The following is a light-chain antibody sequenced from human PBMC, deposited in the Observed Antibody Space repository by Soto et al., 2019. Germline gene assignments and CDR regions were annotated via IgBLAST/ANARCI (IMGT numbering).Light chain of an antibody. Sequence: QSVLTQPASVFGSPGQSITISCTGSSSDVGHYNFVSWYQQHPTKAPKLMIYEVDKRPSGVPYRFSGSKSANMASLTISGLHPEDEADYYCSSYTSTNTYVFGPGTKVTVL. J-gene: IGLJ1*01. V-gene: IGLV2-14*01. CDR1: SSDVGHYNF. CDR3: SSYTSTNTYV. CDR2: EVD.